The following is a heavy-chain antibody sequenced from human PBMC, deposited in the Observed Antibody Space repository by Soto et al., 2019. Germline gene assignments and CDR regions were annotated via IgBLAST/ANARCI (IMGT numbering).Heavy chain of an antibody. J-gene: IGHJ3*02. CDR2: ISGTGVTT. CDR1: GFTFSHYA. Sequence: EMQLLESGGDLVQPGGSLRLSCAASGFTFSHYAMTWVRQAPGKGLEYVSAISGTGVTTYQGDSMKGRFTISRDHSKNTLYLQMDSLRPEDTAIYYCTKYRDDIGMVDAFEIWGQGTMVPVSS. CDR3: TKYRDDIGMVDAFEI. V-gene: IGHV3-23*02. D-gene: IGHD3-3*01.